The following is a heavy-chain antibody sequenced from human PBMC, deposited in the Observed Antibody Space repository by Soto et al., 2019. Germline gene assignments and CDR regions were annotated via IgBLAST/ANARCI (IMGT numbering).Heavy chain of an antibody. J-gene: IGHJ5*02. CDR2: IKSKTDGGTT. CDR1: GFTFSNAW. V-gene: IGHV3-15*01. CDR3: TTYYYGSEAFDP. D-gene: IGHD3-10*01. Sequence: EVQLVESGGGLVKPGGSLRLSCAASGFTFSNAWMSWVRQAPGKGLEWVGRIKSKTDGGTTDYAAPVKGRFTISRDDSKNTLYLQMNSLKTEDTAVYHCTTYYYGSEAFDPWGQGTLVTVSS.